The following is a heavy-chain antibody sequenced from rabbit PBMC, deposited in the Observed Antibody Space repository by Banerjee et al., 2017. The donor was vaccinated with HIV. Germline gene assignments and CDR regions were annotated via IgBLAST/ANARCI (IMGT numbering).Heavy chain of an antibody. CDR3: ARDYFNL. J-gene: IGHJ4*01. CDR2: INTGSGST. Sequence: QEQLVESGGGLVQPGGSLKLSCKASGLDFSSYSMNWVRQAPGKGLEWVAYINTGSGSTYYANWAKGRFTISKTSSTTVTLQMTSLTAADTATYFCARDYFNLWGPGTLVTVS. CDR1: GLDFSSYS. V-gene: IGHV1S45*01.